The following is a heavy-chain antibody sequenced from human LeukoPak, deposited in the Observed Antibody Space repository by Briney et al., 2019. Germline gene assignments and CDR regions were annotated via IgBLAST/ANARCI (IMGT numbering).Heavy chain of an antibody. J-gene: IGHJ4*02. D-gene: IGHD3-3*01. Sequence: PGGSLRLSCAASGFTFSSYAMSWVRQAPGKGLEWVSAISGSGGSTYYADSVKGRFTISRDNSKNSLYLQMNSLRAEDTAVYYCARDTWYYDFWSGYSVWGQGTLVTVSS. CDR2: ISGSGGST. V-gene: IGHV3-23*01. CDR1: GFTFSSYA. CDR3: ARDTWYYDFWSGYSV.